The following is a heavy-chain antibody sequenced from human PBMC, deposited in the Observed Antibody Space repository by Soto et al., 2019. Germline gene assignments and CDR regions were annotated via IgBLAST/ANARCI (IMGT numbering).Heavy chain of an antibody. Sequence: QVQLVQSGAEVKKPGASVKVSCKASGYTFTSYGISWVRQAPGQGLEWMGWISAYTGNTNYAQKLQGRVTMTTDTSTSTAYMELRSLRSDDTAVYYCARDEYYDFWSGYYSTSNSACLDYWGQGTLVTVSS. J-gene: IGHJ4*02. CDR3: ARDEYYDFWSGYYSTSNSACLDY. V-gene: IGHV1-18*01. CDR2: ISAYTGNT. CDR1: GYTFTSYG. D-gene: IGHD3-3*01.